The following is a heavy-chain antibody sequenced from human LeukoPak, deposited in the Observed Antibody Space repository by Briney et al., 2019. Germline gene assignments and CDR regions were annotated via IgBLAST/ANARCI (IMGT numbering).Heavy chain of an antibody. J-gene: IGHJ3*02. D-gene: IGHD6-19*01. CDR2: ITSDGTST. V-gene: IGHV3-74*03. CDR1: GFSFSTTW. Sequence: GGSLRLSCAASGFSFSTTWMHWVRQPPGQGLVWVARITSDGTSTSYAESVEGRFTISRDNAKNSLYLQMNSLRAEDTAVYYCARDSSGWDSDAFDIWGQGTMVTVSS. CDR3: ARDSSGWDSDAFDI.